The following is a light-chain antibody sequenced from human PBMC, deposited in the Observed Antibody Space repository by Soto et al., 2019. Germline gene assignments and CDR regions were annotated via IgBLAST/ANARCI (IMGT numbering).Light chain of an antibody. CDR3: SSYTSSSTLRV. Sequence: QSVLTQPPSVSGSPGQSVTISCTGTSSDVGSYNRVSWYQQPPGTAPKLMIYEVSNRPAGVPDRFSGSKSGNTASLTISGLQDEDEADYYCSSYTSSSTLRVFGGGTKLTVL. V-gene: IGLV2-18*02. CDR2: EVS. J-gene: IGLJ2*01. CDR1: SSDVGSYNR.